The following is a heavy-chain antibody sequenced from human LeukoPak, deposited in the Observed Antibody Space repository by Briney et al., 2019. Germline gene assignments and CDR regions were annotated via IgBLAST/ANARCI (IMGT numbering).Heavy chain of an antibody. V-gene: IGHV3-30*04. CDR2: ISYDGSNK. J-gene: IGHJ4*02. CDR1: GFTFSGYP. D-gene: IGHD2-2*01. Sequence: GGSLRLSCAASGFTFSGYPMHWVRQAPGKGLEWVAVISYDGSNKYYADSVKGRFTISRDNSKNTLYLQMNSLRAEDTAVYYCAREDCSSTSCYYFDYWGQGTLVTVSS. CDR3: AREDCSSTSCYYFDY.